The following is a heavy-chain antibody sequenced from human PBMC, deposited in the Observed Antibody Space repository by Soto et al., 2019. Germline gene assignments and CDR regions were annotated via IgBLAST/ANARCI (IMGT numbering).Heavy chain of an antibody. D-gene: IGHD4-17*01. CDR2: ISSSGDIP. CDR1: GFTFTTYA. V-gene: IGHV3-23*01. J-gene: IGHJ4*02. Sequence: EVQLLESGGGLVQPGGSLRLSCAASGFTFTTYAMSWVRQAPGKGLEWVSGISSSGDIPYYADSVKGRFTLSRDQSKKTVYLQMNSLRAGDTAVYYCAKVNSIVGDGDHDYWGQGTLVSVSS. CDR3: AKVNSIVGDGDHDY.